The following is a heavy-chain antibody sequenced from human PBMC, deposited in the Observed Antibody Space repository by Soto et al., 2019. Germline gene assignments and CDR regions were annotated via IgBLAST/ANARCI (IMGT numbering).Heavy chain of an antibody. D-gene: IGHD3-22*01. CDR1: GFAFSSYG. CDR3: AKDTYYHDSSGYYIFDF. V-gene: IGHV3-30*18. J-gene: IGHJ5*01. CDR2: ISYDGSNE. Sequence: GGSLRLSCAVSGFAFSSYGMHWVRQAPGKGLEWVAHISYDGSNEHYVDSVKGRFTISRDNSKNTLYLQMNSLRAEDTAVYYCAKDTYYHDSSGYYIFDFWGQGTPDTFSS.